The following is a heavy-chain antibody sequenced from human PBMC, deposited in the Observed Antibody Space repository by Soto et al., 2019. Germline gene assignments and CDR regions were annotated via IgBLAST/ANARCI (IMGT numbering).Heavy chain of an antibody. V-gene: IGHV4-39*01. CDR2: MFYSGNT. J-gene: IGHJ4*02. Sequence: SETLSLTCTVSGDSISSSTYYWGWIRQPPGKGLEWIGSMFYSGNTYYNPSLKSRVTLSIDTPKNQFSLKLNSVTAADTAVYYCVSPEGYYDSSGYTLDYWGQGTLVT. CDR1: GDSISSSTYY. D-gene: IGHD3-22*01. CDR3: VSPEGYYDSSGYTLDY.